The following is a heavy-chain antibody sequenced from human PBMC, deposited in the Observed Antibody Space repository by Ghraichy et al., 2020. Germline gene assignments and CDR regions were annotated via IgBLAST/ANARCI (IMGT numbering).Heavy chain of an antibody. J-gene: IGHJ3*02. CDR1: GFTFDDYT. D-gene: IGHD6-13*01. CDR2: ISWDGDST. CDR3: AMTSSSWYGDAFDI. Sequence: LSLTCAASGFTFDDYTMHWVRQAPGKGLEWVSLISWDGDSTYYADSVKGRFTISRDNSKNSLYLQMNSLRTEDTALYYCAMTSSSWYGDAFDIWGQGTMVTVSS. V-gene: IGHV3-43*01.